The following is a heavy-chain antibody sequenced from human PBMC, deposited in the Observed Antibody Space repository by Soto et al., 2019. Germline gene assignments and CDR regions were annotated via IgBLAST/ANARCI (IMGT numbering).Heavy chain of an antibody. V-gene: IGHV3-30-3*01. CDR2: ISYDGSNK. J-gene: IGHJ4*02. CDR1: GFTFSSYA. D-gene: IGHD1-26*01. CDR3: ARDFVIVGATRGSD. Sequence: QVQLVESGGGVVQPGRSLRLSCAASGFTFSSYAMHWVRQAPGKGLEWVAVISYDGSNKYYADSVKGRFTISRDNSKNTLYLQMNSLRAEDTAVYYCARDFVIVGATRGSDWGQGTLVTVS.